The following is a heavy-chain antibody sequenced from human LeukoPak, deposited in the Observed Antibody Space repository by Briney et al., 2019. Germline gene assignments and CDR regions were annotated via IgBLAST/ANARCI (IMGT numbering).Heavy chain of an antibody. J-gene: IGHJ4*02. V-gene: IGHV1-8*01. Sequence: GASVKVSCKASGYTFTSYDINWVRQATGQGLEWMGWMNPNSGNTGYAQKFQGRVTMTRNTSISAAYMELSSLRSEDTAVYYCARTRGAAGTRRLGYWGQGTLVTVSS. D-gene: IGHD6-13*01. CDR1: GYTFTSYD. CDR2: MNPNSGNT. CDR3: ARTRGAAGTRRLGY.